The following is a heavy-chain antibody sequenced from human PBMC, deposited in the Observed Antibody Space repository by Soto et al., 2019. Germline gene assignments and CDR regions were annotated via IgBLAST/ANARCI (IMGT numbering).Heavy chain of an antibody. V-gene: IGHV1-8*01. CDR2: MNPNSGNT. CDR3: ARELCTGGTCFRMDV. J-gene: IGHJ6*02. Sequence: TSVKATSKDSGFAKTCNDTNWVCQATGQGLEWMGWMNPNSGNTGYAQKFPGRVTMTRNTSISTAYMELSSLRSEDTAVYYCARELCTGGTCFRMDVWAQGTTVTVS. CDR1: GFAKTCND. D-gene: IGHD2-15*01.